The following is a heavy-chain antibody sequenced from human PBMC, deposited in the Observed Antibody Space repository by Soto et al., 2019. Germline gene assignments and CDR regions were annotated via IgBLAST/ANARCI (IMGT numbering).Heavy chain of an antibody. V-gene: IGHV3-30*03. Sequence: GGSLRLSCVASRLTFSNYGMHWVRQAPGKGLEWVAVISYESISTVYRDSVRGRFTISRDNSRNTLYLHMNSLTPEDTAVYYCAREAGCSGTNCNVYFDYWGLGTLVTVSS. CDR1: RLTFSNYG. CDR3: AREAGCSGTNCNVYFDY. D-gene: IGHD2-15*01. CDR2: ISYESIST. J-gene: IGHJ4*02.